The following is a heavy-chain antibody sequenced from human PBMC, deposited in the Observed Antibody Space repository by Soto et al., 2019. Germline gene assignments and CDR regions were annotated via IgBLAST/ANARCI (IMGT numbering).Heavy chain of an antibody. V-gene: IGHV3-7*04. CDR1: GVRVISYR. J-gene: IGHJ4*02. CDR2: IKEDGSEK. Sequence: PGAALRRSCEPRGVRVISYRRKWFRQAPGKGLEWLASIKEDGSEKQYVDSVKGRFTISRDNAKNSLYLQMNSLSEEDTAVYYCVRAISGSFALWGQGTLVTVSS. CDR3: VRAISGSFAL. D-gene: IGHD3-9*01.